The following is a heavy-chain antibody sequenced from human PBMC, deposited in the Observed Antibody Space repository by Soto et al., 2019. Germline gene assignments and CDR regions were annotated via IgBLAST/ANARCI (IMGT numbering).Heavy chain of an antibody. D-gene: IGHD5-18*01. CDR2: IIPIFGTA. J-gene: IGHJ4*02. Sequence: QVQLVQSGAEVKKPGSSVKVSCKASGGTFSSYAISWVRQAPGQGLEWMGGIIPIFGTANYAQKFQGRVTITADESTSTAYMELSSLSSEDTTVYYCARMEGYSYDYYFDYWGQGTLVTVSS. CDR1: GGTFSSYA. V-gene: IGHV1-69*01. CDR3: ARMEGYSYDYYFDY.